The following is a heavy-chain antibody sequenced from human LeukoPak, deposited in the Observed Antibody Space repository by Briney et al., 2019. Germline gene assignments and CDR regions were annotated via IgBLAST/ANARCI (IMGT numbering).Heavy chain of an antibody. D-gene: IGHD3-3*01. J-gene: IGHJ6*02. V-gene: IGHV1-2*02. CDR1: GYTFTGYY. CDR2: INPNSGGT. Sequence: ASVTVSCKPSGYTFTGYYMHWVRQAPGQGLEWMGWINPNSGGTNYAQKFQGRVTMTRDTSISTAYMELSRLRSDDTAVYYCARGYDPPPYYYYYGMDVWGQGTTVTVSS. CDR3: ARGYDPPPYYYYYGMDV.